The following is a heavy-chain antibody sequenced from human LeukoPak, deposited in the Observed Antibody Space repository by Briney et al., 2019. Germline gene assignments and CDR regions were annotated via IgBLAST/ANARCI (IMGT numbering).Heavy chain of an antibody. J-gene: IGHJ4*02. CDR1: GFTFSSYG. D-gene: IGHD3-10*01. Sequence: PGGSLRLSCAASGFTFSSYGMHWVRQAPGKGLEWVAVISYDGSNKYYADSVKGRFTISRDNSKNTLYLQMNSLRAEDTAVYYCAREGWGFGELSWETDYWGQGTLVTVSS. V-gene: IGHV3-30*19. CDR2: ISYDGSNK. CDR3: AREGWGFGELSWETDY.